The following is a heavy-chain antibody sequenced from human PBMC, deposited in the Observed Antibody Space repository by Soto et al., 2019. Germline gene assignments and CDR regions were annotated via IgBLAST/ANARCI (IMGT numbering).Heavy chain of an antibody. D-gene: IGHD3-22*01. CDR2: ISYDGSNK. J-gene: IGHJ6*02. Sequence: GGSLRLSCAASGFTFSSYGMHWVRQAPGKGLEWVAVISYDGSNKYYADSVKGRFTISRDNSKNTLYLQMNSLRAEDTAVYYCAKDGSPDSSGTLQSYYGMDVWGQGTTVTVSS. CDR3: AKDGSPDSSGTLQSYYGMDV. CDR1: GFTFSSYG. V-gene: IGHV3-30*18.